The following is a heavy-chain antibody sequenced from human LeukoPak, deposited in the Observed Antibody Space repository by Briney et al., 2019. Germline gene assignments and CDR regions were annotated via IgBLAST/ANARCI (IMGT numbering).Heavy chain of an antibody. V-gene: IGHV3-30*18. CDR1: GFTFSTYG. D-gene: IGHD2-2*01. CDR3: ANREYHLPALY. CDR2: ISYDGSNK. Sequence: GGSLRLSCAASGFTFSTYGMHWVRQAPGKGLEWVAVISYDGSNKYYADSVKGRFTISRDNSKNTLYLQMNSLRAEDAAVYYCANREYHLPALYWGQGTLVTVSS. J-gene: IGHJ4*02.